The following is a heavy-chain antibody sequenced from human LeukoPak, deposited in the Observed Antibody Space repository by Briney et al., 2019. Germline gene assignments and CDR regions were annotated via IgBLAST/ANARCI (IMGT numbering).Heavy chain of an antibody. CDR2: ISGSGTSI. J-gene: IGHJ4*02. CDR3: ARDGSTGSGYFDY. D-gene: IGHD2-8*02. CDR1: GFTFSCYQ. V-gene: IGHV3-48*03. Sequence: PGGSLRLSCAASGFTFSCYQMNWVRQAPGKGLEWVSYISGSGTSIYYADSVKGRFTISRDNAENSLYLQMNSLRAEDTAVYLCARDGSTGSGYFDYWGQGTLIAVSS.